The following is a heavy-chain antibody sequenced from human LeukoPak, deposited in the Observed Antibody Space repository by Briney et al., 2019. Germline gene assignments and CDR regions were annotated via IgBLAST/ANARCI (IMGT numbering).Heavy chain of an antibody. Sequence: GGSLRLSCAASGFTFSSYEMNWVRQAPGKGLEWVSYISSSGSTIYYADSVKGRFTISRDNAKNSLYLQMNNLRAEDTAVYYCARSTWIQLWLFEYWGQGTLVTVSS. CDR3: ARSTWIQLWLFEY. CDR1: GFTFSSYE. D-gene: IGHD5-18*01. CDR2: ISSSGSTI. J-gene: IGHJ4*02. V-gene: IGHV3-48*03.